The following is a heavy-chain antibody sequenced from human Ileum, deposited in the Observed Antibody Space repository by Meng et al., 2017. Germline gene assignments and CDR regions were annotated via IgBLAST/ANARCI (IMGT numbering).Heavy chain of an antibody. V-gene: IGHV1-18*01. J-gene: IGHJ4*02. Sequence: QVQLVQSGAEVKKPGASVKVSCKASGYTFTSTNYGISWMRQAPGQRLEWMGWVSTYNDDTNHVQKFQDRVTMTTDTSTSTVYMELRSLRSDDTAVYYCARDQIGDYVWDYWGQGTLVTVSS. CDR2: VSTYNDDT. CDR3: ARDQIGDYVWDY. CDR1: GYTFTSTNYG. D-gene: IGHD4-17*01.